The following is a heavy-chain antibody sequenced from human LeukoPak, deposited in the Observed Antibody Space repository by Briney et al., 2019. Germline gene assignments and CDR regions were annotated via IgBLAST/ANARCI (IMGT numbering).Heavy chain of an antibody. CDR2: IQEDGRGV. CDR3: ARDSLYRGSFSTFDL. Sequence: GGSLRLSCAASNFTFNSYGMSWVRQAPGKGLEWVTNIQEDGRGVHYVDSVKGRFTTSRDNRKNSLYLQINSLKVEDTAVYYCARDSLYRGSFSTFDLWGQGTLVTVSS. J-gene: IGHJ4*02. D-gene: IGHD1-26*01. CDR1: NFTFNSYG. V-gene: IGHV3-7*01.